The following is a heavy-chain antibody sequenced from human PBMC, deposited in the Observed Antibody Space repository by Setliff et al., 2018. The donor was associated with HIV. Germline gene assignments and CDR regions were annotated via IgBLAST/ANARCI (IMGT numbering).Heavy chain of an antibody. CDR3: ARRSDWFDP. Sequence: SETLSLTCTVSGGSISTGVYYWSWIRQPADKALEWIGRISASGSTNYNPSLESRVTLSIDTSNNQFSLKLTSVTAADTAVYFCARRSDWFDPWGQGTLVTVSS. CDR1: GGSISTGVYY. J-gene: IGHJ5*02. V-gene: IGHV4-61*02. CDR2: ISASGST.